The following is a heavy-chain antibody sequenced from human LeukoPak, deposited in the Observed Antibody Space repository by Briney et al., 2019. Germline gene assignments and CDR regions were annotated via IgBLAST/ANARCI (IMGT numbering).Heavy chain of an antibody. V-gene: IGHV3-74*01. CDR2: INTDGSST. CDR3: ARDWESSTFDY. J-gene: IGHJ4*02. CDR1: GFTFSSYA. D-gene: IGHD6-13*01. Sequence: SGGSLRLSCAASGFTFSSYAMSWVRQAPGKGLVWVSRINTDGSSTSYADSVKGRFTISRDNAKNTLYLQMNSLRAEDTAVYYCARDWESSTFDYWGQGTLVTVSS.